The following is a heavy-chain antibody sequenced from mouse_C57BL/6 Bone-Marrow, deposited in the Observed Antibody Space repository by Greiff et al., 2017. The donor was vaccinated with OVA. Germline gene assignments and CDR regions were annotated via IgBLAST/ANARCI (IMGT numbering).Heavy chain of an antibody. Sequence: EVQRVESGGGLVKPGGSLKLSCAASGFTFSDYGMHWVRQAPEKGLEWVAYISSGSSTIYYADTVKGRFTISRDNAKNTLFLQMPSHRSEDTAMYYCDRDCYYPFYHWGPSTTLTVSS. CDR2: ISSGSSTI. CDR3: DRDCYYPFYH. J-gene: IGHJ2*01. V-gene: IGHV5-17*01. CDR1: GFTFSDYG. D-gene: IGHD2-3*01.